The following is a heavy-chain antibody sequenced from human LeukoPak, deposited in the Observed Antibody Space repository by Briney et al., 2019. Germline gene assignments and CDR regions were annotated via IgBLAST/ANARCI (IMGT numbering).Heavy chain of an antibody. J-gene: IGHJ3*02. CDR2: THYSDHT. Sequence: SETLSLTCTVSGCSITSNFWSWIRQPPGQGLQWVAYTHYSDHTNYNPSLKSRVTISVDTSKNQLSLMLSSVSAADTAVYYCARDRRREQLHAFDIWGQGTMVTVSS. V-gene: IGHV4-59*01. D-gene: IGHD1/OR15-1a*01. CDR3: ARDRRREQLHAFDI. CDR1: GCSITSNF.